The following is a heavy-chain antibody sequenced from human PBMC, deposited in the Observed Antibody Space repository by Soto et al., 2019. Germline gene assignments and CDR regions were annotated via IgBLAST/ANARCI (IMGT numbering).Heavy chain of an antibody. CDR3: ARDWGPRVVVVAATYDAFDI. J-gene: IGHJ3*02. V-gene: IGHV3-48*03. D-gene: IGHD2-15*01. CDR2: ISSSGSTI. CDR1: GFTFSSYE. Sequence: GGSLRLSCAASGFTFSSYEMNWVRQAPGKGLEWVSYISSSGSTIYYADSVKGRFTISRDNAKNSLYLQMNSLRAEDTAVYYCARDWGPRVVVVAATYDAFDIWGQGTMVTVSS.